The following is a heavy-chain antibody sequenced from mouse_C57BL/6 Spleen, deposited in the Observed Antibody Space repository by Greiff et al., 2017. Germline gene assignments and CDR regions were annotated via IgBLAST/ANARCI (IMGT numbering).Heavy chain of an antibody. CDR2: ISSGGDYI. CDR1: GFTFSSYA. D-gene: IGHD1-1*01. V-gene: IGHV5-9-1*02. Sequence: EVQLVESGEGLVKPGGSLKLSCAASGFTFSSYAMSWVRQTPEKRLEWVAYISSGGDYIYYADTVKGRFTISRDNARNTLYLQMSSLKSEDTAMYYCTREGYYYGSSSYFDYWGQGTTLTVSS. J-gene: IGHJ2*01. CDR3: TREGYYYGSSSYFDY.